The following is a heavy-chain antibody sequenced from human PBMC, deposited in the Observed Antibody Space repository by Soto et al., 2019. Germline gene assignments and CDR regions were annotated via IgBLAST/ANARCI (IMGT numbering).Heavy chain of an antibody. CDR2: ISYDGSNK. V-gene: IGHV3-30-3*01. CDR3: ARAYSSSWYHFDY. D-gene: IGHD6-13*01. Sequence: QVQLVESGGGVVQPERSLRLSCAASGFTFSSYAMHWVRQAPGKGLEWVAVISYDGSNKYYADSVKGRFTISRDNSKNTLYLQMNSLRAEDTAVYYCARAYSSSWYHFDYWGQGTLVTVSS. J-gene: IGHJ4*02. CDR1: GFTFSSYA.